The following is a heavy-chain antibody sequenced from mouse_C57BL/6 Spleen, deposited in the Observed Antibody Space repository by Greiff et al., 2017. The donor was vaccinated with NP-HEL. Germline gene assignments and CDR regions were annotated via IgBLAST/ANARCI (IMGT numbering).Heavy chain of an antibody. Sequence: EVKLVESEGGLVQPGSSMKLSCTASGFTFSDYYMAWVRQVPEKGLEWVANINYDGSSTYYLDSLKSRFIISRDNAKNILYLQMSSLKSEDTATYYCARDYDYDGGLAYWGQGTLVTVSA. CDR3: ARDYDYDGGLAY. V-gene: IGHV5-16*01. CDR1: GFTFSDYY. CDR2: INYDGSST. J-gene: IGHJ3*01. D-gene: IGHD2-4*01.